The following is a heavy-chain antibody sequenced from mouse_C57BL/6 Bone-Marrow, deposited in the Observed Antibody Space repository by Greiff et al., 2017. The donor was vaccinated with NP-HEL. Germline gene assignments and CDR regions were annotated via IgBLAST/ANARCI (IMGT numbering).Heavy chain of an antibody. J-gene: IGHJ4*01. Sequence: EVKLMESGGGLVQPKGSLKLSCAASGFTFHTSAMPWVRPAPGKGLEWVARLRRKSSNYATYYADSVKDRFTISRDDSQSMLYLQMNNLKTEDTAMYYCVRNYYGSSYAMDYWCQGTSVTVSS. CDR3: VRNYYGSSYAMDY. CDR2: LRRKSSNYAT. V-gene: IGHV10-3*01. CDR1: GFTFHTSA. D-gene: IGHD1-1*01.